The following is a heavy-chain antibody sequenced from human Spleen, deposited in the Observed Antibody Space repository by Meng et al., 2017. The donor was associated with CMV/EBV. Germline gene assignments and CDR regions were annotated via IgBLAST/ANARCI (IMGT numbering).Heavy chain of an antibody. CDR1: EFSFSSYA. CDR3: AKGYSSGWDDAFDI. V-gene: IGHV3-23*01. J-gene: IGHJ3*02. Sequence: GGSLRLSGAASEFSFSSYAMHWVRQAPGKGLEWVSAISGSGGSTYYADSVKGRFTISRDNSKNTLYLQMNSLRAEDTAVYYCAKGYSSGWDDAFDIWGQGTMVTVSS. D-gene: IGHD6-19*01. CDR2: ISGSGGST.